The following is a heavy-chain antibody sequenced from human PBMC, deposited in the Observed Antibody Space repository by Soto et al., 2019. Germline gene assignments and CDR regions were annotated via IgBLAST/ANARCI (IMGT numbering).Heavy chain of an antibody. Sequence: QVQLQQSGPGLVKPSQTLSLTCAISGDSVSSNSAAWNWIRQSPSRGLEWLGRTYYRSKWYNDSAVSVKSRIPINPDTSKNQFSLQLNSVTPEDTAVYYCARGPTVTTLSWFDPWDQGTLVTVSS. CDR1: GDSVSSNSAA. CDR2: TYYRSKWYN. D-gene: IGHD4-17*01. CDR3: ARGPTVTTLSWFDP. J-gene: IGHJ5*02. V-gene: IGHV6-1*01.